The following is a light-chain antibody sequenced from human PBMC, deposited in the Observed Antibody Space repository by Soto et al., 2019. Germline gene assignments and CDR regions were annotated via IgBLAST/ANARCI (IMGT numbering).Light chain of an antibody. CDR2: WGS. Sequence: EIVMTQSPATLSVSPGERATLSCRSSQSLLHRNGYNCLDWYLQKPGQSPQVLIYWGSNRASGVPDRFSGSGSGTDFTLKISRVEAEDVGVYYCMQVLQTPITFGQGTRLEIK. CDR3: MQVLQTPIT. CDR1: QSLLHRNGYNC. J-gene: IGKJ5*01. V-gene: IGKV2-28*01.